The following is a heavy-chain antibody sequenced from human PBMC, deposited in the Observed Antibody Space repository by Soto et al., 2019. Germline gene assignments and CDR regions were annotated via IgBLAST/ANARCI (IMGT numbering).Heavy chain of an antibody. CDR2: IYYSGST. Sequence: SETLSLTCTVSGGSISSYYWSWIRQPPGEGLEWIGYIYYSGSTNYNPSLKSRVTLSVDTSKNQFSLKLSSVTAADTAVYYCARLISDSSICYRKPQYYFDYLGQGTLVTVSS. V-gene: IGHV4-59*08. CDR3: ARLISDSSICYRKPQYYFDY. D-gene: IGHD6-13*01. CDR1: GGSISSYY. J-gene: IGHJ4*02.